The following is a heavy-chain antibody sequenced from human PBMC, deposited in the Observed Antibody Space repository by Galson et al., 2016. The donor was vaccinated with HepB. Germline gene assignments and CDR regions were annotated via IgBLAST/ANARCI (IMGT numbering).Heavy chain of an antibody. Sequence: QSGAEVKKPGESLKISCKTSGYSFIYYWIGWVRQMPGKGLEWMGIIYPGDSDTRYSPSFQGQVTIPADKSISTAYLQWSSLKASGTAMYYCARRQNDAFDIWGQGAMVTVSS. J-gene: IGHJ3*02. CDR1: GYSFIYYW. V-gene: IGHV5-51*01. CDR3: ARRQNDAFDI. CDR2: IYPGDSDT.